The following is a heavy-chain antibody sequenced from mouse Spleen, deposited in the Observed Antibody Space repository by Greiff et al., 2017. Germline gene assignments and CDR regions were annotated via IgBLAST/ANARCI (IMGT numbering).Heavy chain of an antibody. CDR3: VRQGSGFDY. J-gene: IGHJ2*01. V-gene: IGHV10-1*01. Sequence: EAGGGLVQPKGSLKLSCAASGFSFNTYAMNWVRQAPGKGLEWVARIRSKSNNYATYYADSVKDRFTISRDDSESMLYLQMNNLKTEDTAMYYCVRQGSGFDYWGQGTTLTVSS. CDR1: GFSFNTYA. D-gene: IGHD1-1*01. CDR2: IRSKSNNYAT.